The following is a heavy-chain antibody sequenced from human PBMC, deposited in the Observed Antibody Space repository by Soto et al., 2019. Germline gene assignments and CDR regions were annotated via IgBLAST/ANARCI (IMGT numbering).Heavy chain of an antibody. D-gene: IGHD6-19*01. CDR2: IIHIFGTA. Sequence: SVKVSCKATGGTFSSYAISWVRQARGKGLEWMGGIIHIFGTANYAKKFQGRVTITADKSTSTAYMKLSSLRSDSTAVDYCAGALAGTGHYYYYGIDVWGQGTTVTVSS. V-gene: IGHV1-69*06. CDR1: GGTFSSYA. CDR3: AGALAGTGHYYYYGIDV. J-gene: IGHJ6*02.